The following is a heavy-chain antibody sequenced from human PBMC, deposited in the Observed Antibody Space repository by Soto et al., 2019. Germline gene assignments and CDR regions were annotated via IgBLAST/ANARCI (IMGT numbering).Heavy chain of an antibody. J-gene: IGHJ4*02. V-gene: IGHV1-69*13. D-gene: IGHD3-22*01. Sequence: SVKVSCKDTGGLFSSYAISWVRQAPGQGLEWMGGIIPVFGTTYYAQKFQDRVTITADESTNTAYMELSSLRSEDTAMYYCARGGSGYVWFNEFWGQGSLVTVSS. CDR3: ARGGSGYVWFNEF. CDR1: GGLFSSYA. CDR2: IIPVFGTT.